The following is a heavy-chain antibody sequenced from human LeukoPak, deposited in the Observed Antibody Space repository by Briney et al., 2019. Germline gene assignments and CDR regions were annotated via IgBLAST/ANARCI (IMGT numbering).Heavy chain of an antibody. CDR2: IYYSGST. D-gene: IGHD2-2*01. CDR1: GGSISSYY. CDR3: ASSSTTRAGAFDI. V-gene: IGHV4-59*01. J-gene: IGHJ3*02. Sequence: SETLSLTCTVSGGSISSYYWSWIRQPPGKGLEWIGYIYYSGSTNYNPSLKSRVTISVDTSKNQFSLKLSSVTAADTAVYYCASSSTTRAGAFDIWGQGTMVTVSS.